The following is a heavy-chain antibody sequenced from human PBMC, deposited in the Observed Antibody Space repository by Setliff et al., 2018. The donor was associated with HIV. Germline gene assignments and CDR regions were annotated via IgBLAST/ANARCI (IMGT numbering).Heavy chain of an antibody. CDR2: ISSSGGT. CDR1: GVSTISSSSSYY. V-gene: IGHV4-39*01. D-gene: IGHD2-8*01. Sequence: NPSETLSLTCIVSGVSTISSSSSYYWGWTRQSPGKGLEWVGSISSSGGTSYSAASLKSRVTLSIDTSKNQFSLKLTSVTAADTAMYYCARTGWAQLIQGAWFGPWGQGVLVTVSS. J-gene: IGHJ5*02. CDR3: ARTGWAQLIQGAWFGP.